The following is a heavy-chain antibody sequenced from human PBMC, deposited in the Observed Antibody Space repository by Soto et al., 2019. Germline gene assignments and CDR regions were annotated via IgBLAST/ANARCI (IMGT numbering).Heavy chain of an antibody. Sequence: QVQLVQSGAEVKKPGASVKVSCKASGYTFTSYGISWVRQAPGQGLEWMGWNSAYNGNTNYAQKLQGRVTMTTDTATNTAYMELRRLRSDDTAVYYCSRDLGQQLVDYWGQGTLVTVSS. D-gene: IGHD6-13*01. CDR1: GYTFTSYG. J-gene: IGHJ4*02. CDR2: NSAYNGNT. CDR3: SRDLGQQLVDY. V-gene: IGHV1-18*01.